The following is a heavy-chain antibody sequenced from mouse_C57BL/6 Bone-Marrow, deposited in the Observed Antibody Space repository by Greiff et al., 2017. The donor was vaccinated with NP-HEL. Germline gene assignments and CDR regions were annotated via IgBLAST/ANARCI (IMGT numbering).Heavy chain of an antibody. Sequence: EVMLVESGGGLVQPGGSLKLSCAASGFTFSDYYMYWVRQTPEKRLEWVAYISNGGGSTYYPDTVKGRFTISRDNAKNTLYLQMSRLKSEDTAMYYCARRPWVAYRGQESLGTVSA. CDR1: GFTFSDYY. V-gene: IGHV5-12*01. J-gene: IGHJ3*01. CDR3: ARRPWVAY. CDR2: ISNGGGST.